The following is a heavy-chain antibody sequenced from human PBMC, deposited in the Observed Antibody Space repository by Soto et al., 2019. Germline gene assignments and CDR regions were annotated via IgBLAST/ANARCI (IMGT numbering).Heavy chain of an antibody. J-gene: IGHJ6*02. CDR2: IWYDGSNK. CDR3: AKDKVTRHYYYSGMEF. D-gene: IGHD4-17*01. CDR1: GLTFRSYG. Sequence: PGRSLRLYCAASGLTFRSYGMHRVRQAPGKGLEWVAVIWYDGSNKYSADSVKGRFTISRDNAKKSLYLHMNSLRTEDTALYFCAKDKVTRHYYYSGMEFWGQGTTVTVSS. V-gene: IGHV3-33*03.